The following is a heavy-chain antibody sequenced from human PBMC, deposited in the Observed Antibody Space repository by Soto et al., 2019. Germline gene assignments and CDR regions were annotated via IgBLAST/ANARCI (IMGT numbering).Heavy chain of an antibody. Sequence: SETLSLTCAVSGGSISSGGYSWSWIRQPPGKGLEWIGYIYHSGSTYYNPSLKSRVTISVDRSKNQFSLKLSSATAADTAVYYCASLLPSGWFILGPWGQGTLVTVSS. CDR2: IYHSGST. CDR3: ASLLPSGWFILGP. V-gene: IGHV4-30-2*02. J-gene: IGHJ5*02. CDR1: GGSISSGGYS. D-gene: IGHD6-19*01.